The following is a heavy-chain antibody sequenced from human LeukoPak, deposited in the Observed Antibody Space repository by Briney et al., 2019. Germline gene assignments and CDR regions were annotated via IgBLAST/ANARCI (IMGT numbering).Heavy chain of an antibody. D-gene: IGHD6-13*01. Sequence: SETLSLTCTVSGYSISSGYYCGWIRQPPGKGLEWIGSIYNSGSTYYNPSLKNRVTISVDTSKNQFSLKLSSVTAAETALYYCARAYSSSWYWNWFDPWGQGTLVTVSS. V-gene: IGHV4-38-2*02. J-gene: IGHJ5*02. CDR2: IYNSGST. CDR1: GYSISSGYY. CDR3: ARAYSSSWYWNWFDP.